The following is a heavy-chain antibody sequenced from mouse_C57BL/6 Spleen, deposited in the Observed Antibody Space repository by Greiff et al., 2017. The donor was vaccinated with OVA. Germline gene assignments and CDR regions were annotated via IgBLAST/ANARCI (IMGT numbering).Heavy chain of an antibody. CDR1: GYTFTSYW. Sequence: VQLQQPGAELVKPGASVKLSCKASGYTFTSYWMHWVKQRPGQGLEWIGMIHPNSGSTNYNEKFKSKATLTVDKSSSTAYMQLSSLTSEDSEVYYCAREGDYAMDYWGQGTSVTVSS. V-gene: IGHV1-64*01. CDR3: AREGDYAMDY. J-gene: IGHJ4*01. CDR2: IHPNSGST.